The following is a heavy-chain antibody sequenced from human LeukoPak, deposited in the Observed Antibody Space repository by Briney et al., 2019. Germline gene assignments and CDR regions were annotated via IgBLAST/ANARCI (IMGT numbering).Heavy chain of an antibody. V-gene: IGHV4-38-2*02. CDR1: GYSISSGYY. D-gene: IGHD1-26*01. CDR2: IYHSGST. J-gene: IGHJ4*02. Sequence: SETLSLTCTVSGYSISSGYYWGWIRQPPGKGLEWIGSIYHSGSTYYNPSLKSRVTISVDTSKNQFSLKLSSVTAADTAVYYCARGPYSGRHFDYWGQGTLVTVSS. CDR3: ARGPYSGRHFDY.